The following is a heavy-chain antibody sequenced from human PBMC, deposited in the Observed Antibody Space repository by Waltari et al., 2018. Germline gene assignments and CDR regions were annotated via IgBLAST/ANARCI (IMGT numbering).Heavy chain of an antibody. CDR1: GFTFRSFG. D-gene: IGHD3-16*02. J-gene: IGHJ5*02. Sequence: VQLVESGGGVVQPGGSLRLSCEAFGFTFRSFGMQWVRQAPGKGPEVVAIIWYEEGRTYYADSVKGRFTVFSDKPKDTINLQMNRLRAEDTAVYYCVRGSRYTPSDLWGQGTLVTVSA. V-gene: IGHV3-33*01. CDR3: VRGSRYTPSDL. CDR2: IWYEEGRT.